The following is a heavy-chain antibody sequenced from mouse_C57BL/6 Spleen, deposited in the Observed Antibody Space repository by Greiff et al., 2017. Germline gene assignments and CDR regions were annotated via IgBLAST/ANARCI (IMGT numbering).Heavy chain of an antibody. Sequence: LVESGAELARPGASVKLSCKASGYTFTSYGISWVKQRTGQGLEWIGEIYPRSGNTYYNEKFKGKATLTADKSSSTAYMELRSLTSEDSAVYFCAREDDYDVWGTGTTVTVSS. J-gene: IGHJ1*03. CDR3: AREDDYDV. CDR2: IYPRSGNT. V-gene: IGHV1-81*01. CDR1: GYTFTSYG. D-gene: IGHD2-4*01.